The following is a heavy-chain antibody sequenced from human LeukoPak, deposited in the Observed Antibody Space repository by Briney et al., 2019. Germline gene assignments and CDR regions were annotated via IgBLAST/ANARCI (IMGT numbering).Heavy chain of an antibody. D-gene: IGHD3-16*02. CDR3: ARDQYDYVWGSYRPYFDY. CDR1: GYTFTSYG. V-gene: IGHV1-18*01. CDR2: ISPYNGNT. Sequence: GAPVKVSCKASGYTFTSYGISWVRQAPGQGLEWMGSISPYNGNTNYAQELRGRVTMTTDTSTSTAYMELRSLRSDDTAVYYCARDQYDYVWGSYRPYFDYWGQGTLVTVSS. J-gene: IGHJ4*02.